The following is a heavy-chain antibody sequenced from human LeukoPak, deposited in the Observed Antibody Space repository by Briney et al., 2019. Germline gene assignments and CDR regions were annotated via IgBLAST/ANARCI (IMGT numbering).Heavy chain of an antibody. V-gene: IGHV1-24*01. J-gene: IGHJ4*02. D-gene: IGHD2-21*02. CDR1: GYTLTELS. Sequence: ASVKVSCKVSGYTLTELSMHWVRQAPGKGLEWMGGFDPEDGETIYAQKFQGRVTMTEDTSTDTAYMELSSLRSEDTAVYYCATIPAAVVTANFDYWGQGTLVTVSS. CDR3: ATIPAAVVTANFDY. CDR2: FDPEDGET.